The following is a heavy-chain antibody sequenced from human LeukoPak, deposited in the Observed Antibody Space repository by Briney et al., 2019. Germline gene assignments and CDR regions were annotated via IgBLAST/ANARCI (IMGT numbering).Heavy chain of an antibody. D-gene: IGHD3-10*01. CDR2: ISSDGGST. J-gene: IGHJ4*02. CDR3: AGSCSVGLDY. Sequence: GGSLRLSCAVSGFTFSSYAMHWVRQAPGKGLEYVSDISSDGGSTFYANSVKGRFTISRDNSKNTLYLQMGSLTTEDMAVYYCAGSCSVGLDYGGQGTLVTASS. CDR1: GFTFSSYA. V-gene: IGHV3-64*01.